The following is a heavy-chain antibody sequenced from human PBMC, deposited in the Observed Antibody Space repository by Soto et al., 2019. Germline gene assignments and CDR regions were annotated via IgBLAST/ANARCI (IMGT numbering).Heavy chain of an antibody. CDR1: GFSFSTYW. Sequence: EVQLVESGGGLVQPGGSLRLSCAASGFSFSTYWMKWVRQAPGKGLEWVANIREDGNEKYYVDSVNGRFTISRDNAKNSLYLQMNSLRAEDTAVYYCARDLFDYWGQGILVTVSS. J-gene: IGHJ4*02. CDR2: IREDGNEK. V-gene: IGHV3-7*04. CDR3: ARDLFDY.